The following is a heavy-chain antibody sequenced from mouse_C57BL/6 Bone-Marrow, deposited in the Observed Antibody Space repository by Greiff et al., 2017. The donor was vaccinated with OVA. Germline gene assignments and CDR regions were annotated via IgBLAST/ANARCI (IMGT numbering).Heavy chain of an antibody. J-gene: IGHJ4*01. CDR2: INPSTGGT. CDR3: ARAGNYDCYYAMDY. CDR1: GYSFTGYY. Sequence: EVQLQQSGPELVKPGASVKISCKASGYSFTGYYMNWVKQSPEKSLEWIGEINPSTGGTTYNQKFKAKATLTVDKSSSTAYMQLKSLTSEDSAVYYCARAGNYDCYYAMDYWGQGTSVTVSS. V-gene: IGHV1-42*01. D-gene: IGHD2-1*01.